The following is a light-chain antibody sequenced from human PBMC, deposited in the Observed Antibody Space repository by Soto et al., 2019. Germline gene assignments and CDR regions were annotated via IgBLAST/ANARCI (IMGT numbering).Light chain of an antibody. CDR3: QQHHNWPPLT. CDR1: QSVSTK. J-gene: IGKJ5*01. V-gene: IGKV3-15*01. Sequence: EILMTQSPATLSVSPGETATLSCRASQSVSTKLAWYQQKPGQAPRLLINDASTRATGVPARFSGWGSGTEFTLTISSPQSEDFAVYYCQQHHNWPPLTFGQGTRLEIK. CDR2: DAS.